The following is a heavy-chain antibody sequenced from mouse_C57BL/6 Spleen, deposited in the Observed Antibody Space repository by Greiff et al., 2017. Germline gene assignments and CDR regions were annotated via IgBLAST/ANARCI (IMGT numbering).Heavy chain of an antibody. CDR1: GYTFTDYY. CDR3: ARWGFITTVVGLDY. J-gene: IGHJ2*01. D-gene: IGHD1-1*01. CDR2: INPNNGGT. Sequence: EVQLHQSGPELVKPGASVKISCKASGYTFTDYYMNWVKQSHEKSLEWIGDINPNNGGTSYNQKFKGKATLTVDKSSSTAYMALRSLTSEDSAVYYCARWGFITTVVGLDYWGQGTTLTVSS. V-gene: IGHV1-26*01.